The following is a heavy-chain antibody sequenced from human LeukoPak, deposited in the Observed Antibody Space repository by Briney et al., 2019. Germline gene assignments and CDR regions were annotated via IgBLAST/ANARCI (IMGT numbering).Heavy chain of an antibody. D-gene: IGHD5-12*01. V-gene: IGHV4-38-2*01. CDR2: IYHSGST. J-gene: IGHJ4*02. CDR3: ARLAYVVAQYYFDY. Sequence: SETLSLTCAVSGYSISCGYYWGWIRQPPGKGLEWIGSIYHSGSTYYNPSLKSRVTISVDTSKNQFSLKLSSVTAADTAVYYCARLAYVVAQYYFDYWGQGTLVTVSS. CDR1: GYSISCGYY.